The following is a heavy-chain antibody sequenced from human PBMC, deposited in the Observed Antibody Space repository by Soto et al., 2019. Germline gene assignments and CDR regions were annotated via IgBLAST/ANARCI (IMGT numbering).Heavy chain of an antibody. CDR2: IYSGGPT. V-gene: IGHV3-66*01. CDR3: ARSPSSSYAYYGLDV. Sequence: EVQLVESGGGLAQPGGSLRLSCAVSGFTVRSNYMSWVRQAPGKGLEWVSVIYSGGPTHYAASVTGRFTISRDNSKNTVYLQMNSLRVEDTAVYYCARSPSSSYAYYGLDVWGQGTTVTVSS. D-gene: IGHD4-17*01. J-gene: IGHJ6*02. CDR1: GFTVRSNY.